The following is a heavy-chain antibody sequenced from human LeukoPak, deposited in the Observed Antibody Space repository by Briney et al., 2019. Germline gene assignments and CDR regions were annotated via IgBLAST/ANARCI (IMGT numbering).Heavy chain of an antibody. CDR3: TRDSGYNAFDI. D-gene: IGHD5-12*01. CDR2: IKEDGTAN. V-gene: IGHV3-7*01. CDR1: GFTFSSSW. Sequence: PGGSLRLSCAASGFTFSSSWMAWVRQAPGKGPEWVGNIKEDGTANNYVVSVRGRFTISRDNAKNTLYLQMNSLRGEDTAVYYCTRDSGYNAFDIWGQGTMVTVSS. J-gene: IGHJ3*02.